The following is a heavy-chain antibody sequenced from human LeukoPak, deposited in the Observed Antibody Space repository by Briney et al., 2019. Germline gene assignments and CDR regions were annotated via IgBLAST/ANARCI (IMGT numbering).Heavy chain of an antibody. CDR1: GFTFSSYT. D-gene: IGHD6-19*01. CDR2: ISDNGGTT. J-gene: IGHJ4*02. V-gene: IGHV3-23*01. Sequence: GGSLRLSCAASGFTFSSYTMSWVRQAPGKGLEWVSVISDNGGTTYYADSVKGRFTISRDNSKNPLYLQMNSLRAEDRAIYYCAKSRGIYDNSGWRTFDYWGQGTLVTVSS. CDR3: AKSRGIYDNSGWRTFDY.